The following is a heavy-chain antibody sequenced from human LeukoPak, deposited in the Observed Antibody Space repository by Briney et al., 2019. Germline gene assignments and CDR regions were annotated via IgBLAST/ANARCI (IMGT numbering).Heavy chain of an antibody. Sequence: QSGGSLRLSCAASGFTFSTYGMHWVRQAPGKGLEWVSFIRYVGSNKYYADSVKGRFTISRDNSKNTLYLQMNSLRAEDTAVYYCAKVEGYSYGSWGVDYWGQGTLVTVSS. CDR1: GFTFSTYG. D-gene: IGHD5-18*01. CDR3: AKVEGYSYGSWGVDY. J-gene: IGHJ4*02. V-gene: IGHV3-30*02. CDR2: IRYVGSNK.